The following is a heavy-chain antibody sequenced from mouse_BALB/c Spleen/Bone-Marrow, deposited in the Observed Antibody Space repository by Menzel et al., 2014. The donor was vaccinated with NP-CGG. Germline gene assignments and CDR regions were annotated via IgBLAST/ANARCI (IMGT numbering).Heavy chain of an antibody. V-gene: IGHV2-5-1*01. J-gene: IGHJ3*01. CDR3: AKGHYGSSPFAY. CDR2: IRRGGTT. D-gene: IGHD1-1*01. Sequence: QVQLQQSGPSLVQPSQSLSITCTVSGFSLTNYGIYWVRQSPGKGLEWLGVIRRGGTTDYNAAFMSRLSITKDNSKSQVFFKMNSLQADNTAIYYCAKGHYGSSPFAYWGQGTLVTVSA. CDR1: GFSLTNYG.